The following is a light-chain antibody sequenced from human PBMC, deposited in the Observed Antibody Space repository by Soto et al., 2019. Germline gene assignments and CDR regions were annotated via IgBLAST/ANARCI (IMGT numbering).Light chain of an antibody. J-gene: IGKJ4*01. CDR1: QGISSY. CDR3: QKLNS. Sequence: DIQLTQSPSFLSASVGDRVTITCRASQGISSYLAWYQQKPGKAPKLLIYAASTLQRGVPSRFSGSGSGTEFTITITSLQPEDFATHCCQKLNSFGGGTKVEIK. CDR2: AAS. V-gene: IGKV1-9*01.